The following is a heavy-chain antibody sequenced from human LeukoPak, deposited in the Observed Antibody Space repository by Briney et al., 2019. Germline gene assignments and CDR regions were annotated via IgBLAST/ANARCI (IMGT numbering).Heavy chain of an antibody. D-gene: IGHD7-27*01. Sequence: PSETLSLTCAVSGGSFSGYYWSWIRQPPGKGLEWIGAINHSGSTNYNPSLKSRVTISLDTSKNQFSLKLSSVTAAYTAVYYCARVLPPGYWGQGTLVTVSS. CDR3: ARVLPPGY. CDR2: INHSGST. CDR1: GGSFSGYY. J-gene: IGHJ4*02. V-gene: IGHV4-34*01.